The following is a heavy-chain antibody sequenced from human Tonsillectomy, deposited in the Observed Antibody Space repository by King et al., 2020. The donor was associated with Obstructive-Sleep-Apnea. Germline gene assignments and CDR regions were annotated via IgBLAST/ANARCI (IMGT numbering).Heavy chain of an antibody. V-gene: IGHV3-30*04. CDR2: ISYDGSYK. D-gene: IGHD5-18*01. CDR1: RFSFNTYA. CDR3: AKDLTNGYHDYYGMDV. J-gene: IGHJ6*02. Sequence: VQLVESGGGVVQPGRSLRLSCAAFRFSFNTYAMHWVRQAPGKGLDWVAIISYDGSYKYYADSVKGRFTVSRDNSKNTVYLQMSSLRAEDTVVYYCAKDLTNGYHDYYGMDVWGQGTTVTVSS.